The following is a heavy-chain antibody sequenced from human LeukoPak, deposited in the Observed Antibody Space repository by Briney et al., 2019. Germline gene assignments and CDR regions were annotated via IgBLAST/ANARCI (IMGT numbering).Heavy chain of an antibody. V-gene: IGHV3-30*18. CDR3: AKGGDGHNLEYYYYGMDV. CDR2: ISYDGSNK. Sequence: GGSLRLSCAASGFTFSSYGMHWVRQAPGKGLEWVAVISYDGSNKYYADSVTGRFTISRDNSKNTLYLQMNSLRAEDTAVYYCAKGGDGHNLEYYYYGMDVWGQGTTVTVSS. CDR1: GFTFSSYG. J-gene: IGHJ6*02. D-gene: IGHD5-24*01.